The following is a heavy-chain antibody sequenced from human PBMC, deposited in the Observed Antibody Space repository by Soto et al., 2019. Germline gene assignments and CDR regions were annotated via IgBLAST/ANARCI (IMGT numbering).Heavy chain of an antibody. D-gene: IGHD3-3*01. CDR2: IWYDGSNK. J-gene: IGHJ4*02. V-gene: IGHV3-33*01. Sequence: QVQLVESGGGVVQPGRSLRLSCAASGFTFSSYGMHWVRQAPGKGLEWVAVIWYDGSNKYYADYVKGRFTFSRDNSKNTLYLQMNSLRAEDTAVYYCTRGSRSGFAFDYWGQGTLVSVPS. CDR3: TRGSRSGFAFDY. CDR1: GFTFSSYG.